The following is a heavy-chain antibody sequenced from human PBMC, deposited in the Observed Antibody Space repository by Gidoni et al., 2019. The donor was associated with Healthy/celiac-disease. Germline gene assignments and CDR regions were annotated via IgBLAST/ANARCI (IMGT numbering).Heavy chain of an antibody. Sequence: QVQLQESGPGLVKPSETLSLTCTVSGYSISSGYYWGWIRQPPGKGLEWIGSIYHSGSTYYNPSLKSRVTISVDTSKNQFSLKLSSVTAADTAVYYCARVAYYDFWSAIDYWGQGTLVTVSS. D-gene: IGHD3-3*01. CDR1: GYSISSGYY. CDR3: ARVAYYDFWSAIDY. CDR2: IYHSGST. J-gene: IGHJ4*02. V-gene: IGHV4-38-2*02.